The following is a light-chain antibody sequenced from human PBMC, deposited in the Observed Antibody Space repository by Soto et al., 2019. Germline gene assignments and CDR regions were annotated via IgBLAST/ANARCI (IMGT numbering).Light chain of an antibody. CDR2: AAS. CDR1: QSISTY. Sequence: DIQMTQSPSSLSASVGDRVTITCRASQSISTYLNWYQQKPGKAPKLLIYAASSLQSGVPSTFSGGGSGADFTLIISSLQPEDFVTYYCQQSYSTPWTFGQGTKVEIK. V-gene: IGKV1-39*01. CDR3: QQSYSTPWT. J-gene: IGKJ1*01.